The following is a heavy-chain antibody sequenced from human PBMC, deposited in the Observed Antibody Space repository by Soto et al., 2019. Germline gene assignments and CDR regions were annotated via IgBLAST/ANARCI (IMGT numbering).Heavy chain of an antibody. D-gene: IGHD6-6*01. Sequence: GGSLRLSCAASGFTFSSYGMHWVRQAPGKGLEWVAVISYDGSNKYYADSVKGRFTISRDNSKNTLYLQMNSLRAEDTAVYYCAKDPFVAARYYYYGMDVWGQGTTVTVSS. CDR2: ISYDGSNK. CDR3: AKDPFVAARYYYYGMDV. V-gene: IGHV3-30*18. J-gene: IGHJ6*02. CDR1: GFTFSSYG.